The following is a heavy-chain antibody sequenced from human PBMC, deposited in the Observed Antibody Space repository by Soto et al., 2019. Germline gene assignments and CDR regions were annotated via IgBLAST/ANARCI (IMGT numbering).Heavy chain of an antibody. CDR3: ARAHYGSGSYYYYYGMDV. CDR1: GFTFSTYT. V-gene: IGHV3-48*01. D-gene: IGHD3-10*01. CDR2: IRSATSDM. Sequence: GGSLRLSCAASGFTFSTYTMNWVRQAPGKGLEWISNIRSATSDMYYADSVKGRFTISRDNAKNPLYLQMSSLRAEDTAVYYCARAHYGSGSYYYYYGMDVWGQGTTVTVSS. J-gene: IGHJ6*02.